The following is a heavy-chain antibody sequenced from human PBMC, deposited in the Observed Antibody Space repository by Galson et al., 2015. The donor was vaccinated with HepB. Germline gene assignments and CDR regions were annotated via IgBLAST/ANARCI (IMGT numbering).Heavy chain of an antibody. D-gene: IGHD6-19*01. Sequence: SLRLSCAASGFTFSNYWMSWVRQAPGKGLEWVANIKQDGSEKYYVDSVKGRFTISRDNAKNSLYLQMNSLRAEDTAVYYCARTGVGQWLVQGYFDYWGQGTLVTVSS. CDR1: GFTFSNYW. V-gene: IGHV3-7*03. J-gene: IGHJ4*02. CDR3: ARTGVGQWLVQGYFDY. CDR2: IKQDGSEK.